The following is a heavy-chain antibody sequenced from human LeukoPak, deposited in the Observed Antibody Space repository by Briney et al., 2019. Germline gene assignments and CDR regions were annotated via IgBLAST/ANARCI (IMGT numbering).Heavy chain of an antibody. V-gene: IGHV3-74*01. D-gene: IGHD6-19*01. CDR3: VKDEQRSGWAFDY. CDR2: INSDGSST. J-gene: IGHJ4*02. Sequence: GGSLRLSCAASGFTFSSYWMHWVRQAPGKGLVWVSRINSDGSSTSYADSVKGRFTISRDNAKNTLYLQMNSLRAEDTAIYYCVKDEQRSGWAFDYWGQGTLVTVSS. CDR1: GFTFSSYW.